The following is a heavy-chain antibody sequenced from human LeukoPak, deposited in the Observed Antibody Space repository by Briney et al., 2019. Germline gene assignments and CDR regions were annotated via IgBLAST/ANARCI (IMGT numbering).Heavy chain of an antibody. CDR3: AKGFVGIRSYGDRLFDY. D-gene: IGHD4-17*01. Sequence: PGGSLRLSCAASGFTFSSYAMSWVRQAPGKGLEWVSTISGSGGSTYYADSVKGRLTISRDNSKNTLYLQMNSLRAEDTAVYYCAKGFVGIRSYGDRLFDYWGQGTLVTVSS. CDR2: ISGSGGST. J-gene: IGHJ4*02. CDR1: GFTFSSYA. V-gene: IGHV3-23*01.